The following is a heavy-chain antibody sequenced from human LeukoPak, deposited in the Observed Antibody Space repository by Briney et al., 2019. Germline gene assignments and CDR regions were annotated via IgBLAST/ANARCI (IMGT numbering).Heavy chain of an antibody. CDR3: AKEALITMARGASGY. CDR1: GFTFSDYA. V-gene: IGHV3-23*01. J-gene: IGHJ4*02. Sequence: GGSLRLSCAASGFTFSDYAMTWVRQAPGKGLEWGSTISGSGDTTYYADSVKGRFTISRDNSKNTLYLQMNSLRAEDMAVYYCAKEALITMARGASGYWGQGTLVTVSS. D-gene: IGHD3-10*01. CDR2: ISGSGDTT.